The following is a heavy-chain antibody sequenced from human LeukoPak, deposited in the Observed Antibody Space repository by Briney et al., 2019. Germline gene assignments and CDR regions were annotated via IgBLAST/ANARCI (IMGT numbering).Heavy chain of an antibody. V-gene: IGHV4-38-2*02. D-gene: IGHD6-19*01. Sequence: PSETLSLTCIVSAYSISSGYYWGWIRQPPGKGLEWIGSIYHSESTYYNPSLKSRVTISIDTSKNQFSLKLSSVTAADTAVYYCARDAVAGSGKNYYYYYMDVWGKGTTVTVSS. CDR2: IYHSEST. CDR1: AYSISSGYY. CDR3: ARDAVAGSGKNYYYYYMDV. J-gene: IGHJ6*03.